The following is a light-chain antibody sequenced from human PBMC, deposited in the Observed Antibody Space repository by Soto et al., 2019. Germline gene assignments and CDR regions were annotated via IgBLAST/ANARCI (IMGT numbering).Light chain of an antibody. Sequence: EIVMTQSPVTLSVSPGERATLSCRASQSVSSNLAWYQQIPGQAPRLVIYGASTRATGIPARFSGSGSGTEFTLTISSLQSEDFAVYYCQQYNNWPRTFGQGTKLEIK. J-gene: IGKJ2*01. CDR2: GAS. CDR1: QSVSSN. CDR3: QQYNNWPRT. V-gene: IGKV3-15*01.